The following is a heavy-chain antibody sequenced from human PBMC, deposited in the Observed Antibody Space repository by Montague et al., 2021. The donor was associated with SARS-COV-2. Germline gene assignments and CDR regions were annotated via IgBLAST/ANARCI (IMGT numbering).Heavy chain of an antibody. Sequence: ETLSLTCTVSGGSISSHYWTWIRLPPGKGLEWIGYIYYTGSTNYNPSLKSRVAISVDTSKNQFSLSLRSVTAADTAVYYCARWGEYYDSPYYYYAMDVWGQGTTVTVSS. J-gene: IGHJ6*02. D-gene: IGHD3-3*01. CDR2: IYYTGST. CDR1: GGSISSHY. CDR3: ARWGEYYDSPYYYYAMDV. V-gene: IGHV4-59*11.